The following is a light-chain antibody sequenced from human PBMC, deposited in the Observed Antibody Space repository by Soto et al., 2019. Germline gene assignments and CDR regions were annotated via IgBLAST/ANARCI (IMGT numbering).Light chain of an antibody. V-gene: IGKV1-6*02. J-gene: IGKJ2*01. CDR3: LQDYNYPYT. CDR1: QGIRNN. Sequence: AIQMTQSPSSLSASDGDRVTITCRASQGIRNNLGWYQQKPGKAPRLLIYAASYLQSGVPSRFSGSGSGTDFTLTISSLQPEDFATYYCLQDYNYPYTFGQGTKLEIK. CDR2: AAS.